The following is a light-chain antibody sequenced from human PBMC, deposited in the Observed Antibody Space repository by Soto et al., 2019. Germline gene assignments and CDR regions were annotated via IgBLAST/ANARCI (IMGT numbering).Light chain of an antibody. CDR2: ATS. J-gene: IGKJ3*01. V-gene: IGKV3-11*01. CDR3: QESSSWPFS. Sequence: EVVLTQSPATLSLSPGEGATLSCRASQSIGNYLAWYQQKPGQAPRLLIYATSNRASGIPGRFSGSGSGTDFTLTISSLEPEDFAVYDCQESSSWPFSFGTGTKVDMK. CDR1: QSIGNY.